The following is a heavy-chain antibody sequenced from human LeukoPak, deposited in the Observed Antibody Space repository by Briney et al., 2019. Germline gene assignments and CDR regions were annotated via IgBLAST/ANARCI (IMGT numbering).Heavy chain of an antibody. V-gene: IGHV4-39*07. CDR1: GGSISSYY. J-gene: IGHJ4*02. Sequence: SETLSLTCTVSGGSISSYYGGWIRQPPGKGLEGIGSIYYSGITYYNPSLKSRVTISVDTSKNQFSLKLSSVTAADTAVYYCAASLWFGIYPDYWGQGSLVTVSS. D-gene: IGHD3-10*01. CDR3: AASLWFGIYPDY. CDR2: IYYSGIT.